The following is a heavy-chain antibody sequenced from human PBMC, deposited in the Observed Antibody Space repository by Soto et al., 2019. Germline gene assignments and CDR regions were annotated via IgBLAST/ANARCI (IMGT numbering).Heavy chain of an antibody. CDR3: AREVYYDILTGYYGNWFDP. V-gene: IGHV4-4*02. Sequence: SETLSLTCTVSGGSISSSNWWSWVRQPPGKGLEWIGEIYHSGSTNYNPSLKSRVTISVDKSKNQFSLKLSSVTAADTAVYYCAREVYYDILTGYYGNWFDPWGQGTLVTVSS. CDR1: GGSISSSNW. J-gene: IGHJ5*02. CDR2: IYHSGST. D-gene: IGHD3-9*01.